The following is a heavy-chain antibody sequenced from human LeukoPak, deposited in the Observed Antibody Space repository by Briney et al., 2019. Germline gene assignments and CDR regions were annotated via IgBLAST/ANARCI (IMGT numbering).Heavy chain of an antibody. J-gene: IGHJ5*02. Sequence: ASVKVSCKASGYTFTSYDINGVRQAPGQGLEWMGWLSPNSGNTGYAQKFQGRVTITRNTSINTAYMELSSLRSDDTAVYYCARMAVSGRDNWFDPWGPGSLVTVSS. V-gene: IGHV1-8*03. CDR2: LSPNSGNT. CDR1: GYTFTSYD. CDR3: ARMAVSGRDNWFDP. D-gene: IGHD6-19*01.